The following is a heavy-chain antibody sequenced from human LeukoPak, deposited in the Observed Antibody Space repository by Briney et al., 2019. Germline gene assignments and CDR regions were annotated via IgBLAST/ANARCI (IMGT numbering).Heavy chain of an antibody. V-gene: IGHV3-33*01. J-gene: IGHJ5*02. CDR2: IWYDGSNK. CDR3: AREPYIRSSLNWFDP. CDR1: GFTFSSYG. Sequence: GGSLRLSCAASGFTFSSYGMHWVRQAPGKGLEWVAVIWYDGSNKYYADSVKGRFTISRDNSKNTLYLQMSSLRAEDTAVYYCAREPYIRSSLNWFDPWGQGTLVTVSS. D-gene: IGHD2-2*01.